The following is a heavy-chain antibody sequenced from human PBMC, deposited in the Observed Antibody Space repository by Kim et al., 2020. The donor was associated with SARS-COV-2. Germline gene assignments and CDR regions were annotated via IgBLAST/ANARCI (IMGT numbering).Heavy chain of an antibody. V-gene: IGHV3-64D*06. CDR2: ISNNGVNT. D-gene: IGHD2-21*02. Sequence: GGSLRLSCSASGFTFSSYAMHWVRQAPGKGLEYVSAISNNGVNTYSADSVKGRCTISRDNSKSTLYLQMSSLRVEDTAVFYCVRGAYCGSDNCVVNYYNYYGIDVWGQGTTVTVSS. J-gene: IGHJ6*02. CDR3: VRGAYCGSDNCVVNYYNYYGIDV. CDR1: GFTFSSYA.